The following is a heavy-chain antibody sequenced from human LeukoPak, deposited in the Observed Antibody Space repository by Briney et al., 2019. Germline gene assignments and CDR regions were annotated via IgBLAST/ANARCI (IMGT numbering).Heavy chain of an antibody. CDR1: GFSFTNYA. D-gene: IGHD2-2*03. CDR2: RKGGGET. CDR3: ARASWISTADAVR. J-gene: IGHJ4*02. V-gene: IGHV3-23*01. Sequence: GGSLRLSCAASGFSFTNYAMSWVRQAPARGPEWLSSRKGGGETFYADSVKGRFTLSRDISRNTVYLQLNNLRVEDTATYYCARASWISTADAVRWGQGTQVTVSS.